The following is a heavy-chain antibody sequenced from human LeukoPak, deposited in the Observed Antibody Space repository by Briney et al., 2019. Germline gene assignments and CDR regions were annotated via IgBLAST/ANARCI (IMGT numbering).Heavy chain of an antibody. J-gene: IGHJ4*02. CDR3: ARGRYLDWLPYFSDY. D-gene: IGHD3-9*01. CDR1: GFTFTIYW. V-gene: IGHV3-7*01. Sequence: GGSLRLSCAASGFTFTIYWMSWVRQAPGKGLEWVANIDQDGREKSFVDSVRGRFSISRDNAKNTLYLQMNSLRVEDTAVYYCARGRYLDWLPYFSDYWGQGTLVTVSS. CDR2: IDQDGREK.